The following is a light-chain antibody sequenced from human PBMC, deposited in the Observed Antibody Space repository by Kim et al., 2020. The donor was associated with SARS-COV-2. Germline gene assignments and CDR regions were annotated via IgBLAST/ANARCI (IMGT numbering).Light chain of an antibody. V-gene: IGLV3-21*04. Sequence: SYELTQPPSVSVAPGETARITCGANNIGSESVHWYQQKPGQAPLLVITNDITRASGIPGRFSGSNSGNVATLAISAVEVGDEADYYCQLWDPRPNQPVFGGGT. J-gene: IGLJ3*02. CDR3: QLWDPRPNQPV. CDR2: NDI. CDR1: NIGSES.